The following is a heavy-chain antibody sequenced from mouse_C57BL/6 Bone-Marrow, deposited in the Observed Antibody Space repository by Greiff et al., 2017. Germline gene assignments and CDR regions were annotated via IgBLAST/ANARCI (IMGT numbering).Heavy chain of an antibody. V-gene: IGHV1-26*01. CDR3: ASCTYYYAAWFAY. CDR2: INPNNGGT. CDR1: GYTFTDYY. Sequence: VQLQQSGPELVKPGPSVKISCKASGYTFTDYYLNWVKQSHGKSLEWIGDINPNNGGTSYNQKFKGKATLTVDTSSSTAYLEFRSLTSEASAVYACASCTYYYAAWFAYWGQGTLVTVSA. D-gene: IGHD2-1*01. J-gene: IGHJ3*01.